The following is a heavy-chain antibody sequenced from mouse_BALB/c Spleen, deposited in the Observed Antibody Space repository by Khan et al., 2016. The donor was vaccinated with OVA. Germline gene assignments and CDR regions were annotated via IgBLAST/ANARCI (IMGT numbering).Heavy chain of an antibody. CDR3: AREEALYYFDY. D-gene: IGHD3-2*02. Sequence: QVHVKQSGAELVRPGASVKLSCKTSGYIFTSYWIHWVKQRSGQGLEWIARIYPGTDNAYYNEKLKDKATLTADKSSSTAYLQLSSLKSEDSAVYFCAREEALYYFDYWGQGTTLTVSS. CDR2: IYPGTDNA. CDR1: GYIFTSYW. V-gene: IGHV1-76*01. J-gene: IGHJ2*01.